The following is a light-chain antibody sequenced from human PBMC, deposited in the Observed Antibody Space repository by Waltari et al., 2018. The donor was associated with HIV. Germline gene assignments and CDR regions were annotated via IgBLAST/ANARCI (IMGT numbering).Light chain of an antibody. Sequence: QSVLTQPPSASGTPGQTVTISCSGSSAHIGTNTVNWYQQLPGTAPKLLIYNTYQRPSGVPDRVSGSQSGTSASLAISGLQSEDEADYYCAAWDDYMEGHVFGGGTKLTIL. CDR1: SAHIGTNT. CDR3: AAWDDYMEGHV. V-gene: IGLV1-44*01. CDR2: NTY. J-gene: IGLJ2*01.